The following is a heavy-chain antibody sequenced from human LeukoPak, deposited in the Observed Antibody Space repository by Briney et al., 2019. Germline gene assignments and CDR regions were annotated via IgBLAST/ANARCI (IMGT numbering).Heavy chain of an antibody. CDR1: GYTFTSYG. D-gene: IGHD3-16*01. V-gene: IGHV1-18*01. J-gene: IGHJ4*02. CDR2: ISAYNGNT. Sequence: ASVNPSRKASGYTFTSYGISWVRQAPGQGLEWMGWISAYNGNTNYAQKLQGRVTMTTDTSTSTAYMELRSLRSDDTAVYYCARTRLGKPQIDCRVQAAMVTVSS. CDR3: ARTRLGKPQIDC.